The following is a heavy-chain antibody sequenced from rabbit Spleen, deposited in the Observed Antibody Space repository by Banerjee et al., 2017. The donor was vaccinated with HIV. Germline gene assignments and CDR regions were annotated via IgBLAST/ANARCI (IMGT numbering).Heavy chain of an antibody. Sequence: QEQLVESGGGLVQPEGSLTLTCKASGFSFSDRDVMCWVRQAPGKGLEWIACINAATGKPVYATWAKGRFTISRTSSTTVTLRMTSLTAADRATYFCARDRSDYSGGWDALYFSLWGPGTLVTVS. D-gene: IGHD4-1*01. V-gene: IGHV1S45*01. CDR1: GFSFSDRDV. CDR2: INAATGKP. J-gene: IGHJ4*01. CDR3: ARDRSDYSGGWDALYFSL.